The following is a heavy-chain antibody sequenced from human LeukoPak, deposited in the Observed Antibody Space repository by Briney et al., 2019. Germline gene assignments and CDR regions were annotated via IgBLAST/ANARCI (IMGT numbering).Heavy chain of an antibody. CDR2: IYYSGST. D-gene: IGHD3-22*01. Sequence: PSETLSLTCTVSGGSISSYYWSWIRQPPGKGLEWIGYIYYSGSTNYNPSLKSRVTISVDTSKNQFSLKLSSVTAADTAVYYCAVSGYGRYYFDYWGQGTLVTVSS. CDR3: AVSGYGRYYFDY. CDR1: GGSISSYY. J-gene: IGHJ4*02. V-gene: IGHV4-59*12.